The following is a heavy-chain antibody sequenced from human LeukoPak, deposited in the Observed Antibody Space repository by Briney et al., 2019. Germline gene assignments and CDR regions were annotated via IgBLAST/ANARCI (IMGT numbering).Heavy chain of an antibody. V-gene: IGHV1-18*01. J-gene: IGHJ4*02. CDR1: GYVFTSYG. CDR2: ISSHTGDT. CDR3: ARDVRRQQLSTYFFDF. Sequence: ASVKVSCKASGYVFTSYGISWVRQAPGQGLEWLGWISSHTGDTRYAQRFQDRVTMTTDISTTTAYLDLRSLRFDDTAVYYCARDVRRQQLSTYFFDFWGQGTLVSVSS. D-gene: IGHD1-1*01.